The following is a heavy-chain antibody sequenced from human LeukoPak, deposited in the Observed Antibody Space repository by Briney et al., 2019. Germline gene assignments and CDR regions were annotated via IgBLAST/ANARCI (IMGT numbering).Heavy chain of an antibody. J-gene: IGHJ4*02. CDR3: ATSGGSSWFVSLYY. CDR2: IIPILGTA. CDR1: GGTFRSKV. D-gene: IGHD6-13*01. V-gene: IGHV1-69*04. Sequence: SVKVSCKASGGTFRSKVISWVRQAPGRGLEWMGRIIPILGTADYAQKFQGRVTITADKTTNTAYMDLSSLRSEDTAVYYSATSGGSSWFVSLYYWGQGTLLTVSS.